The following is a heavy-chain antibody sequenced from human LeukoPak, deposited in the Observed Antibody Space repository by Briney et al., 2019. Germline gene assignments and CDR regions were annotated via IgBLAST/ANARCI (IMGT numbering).Heavy chain of an antibody. CDR2: IYSSGST. V-gene: IGHV4-59*01. Sequence: SETLSLTCTVSGGSISNYYWNWIRQPPGKALEWLGYIYSSGSTKYSPSLKSRVTISVDTSKNQFSLKLSSVTAADTTVYYCARNDFWNGYWDGWNYWGQGTLVTVSS. J-gene: IGHJ4*02. CDR3: ARNDFWNGYWDGWNY. D-gene: IGHD3-3*01. CDR1: GGSISNYY.